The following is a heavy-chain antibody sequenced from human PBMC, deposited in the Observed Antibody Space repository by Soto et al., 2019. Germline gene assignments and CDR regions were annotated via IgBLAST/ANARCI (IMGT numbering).Heavy chain of an antibody. V-gene: IGHV3-7*01. CDR1: GFTFSSQW. CDR2: IKGDGSAK. J-gene: IGHJ5*02. Sequence: EVHLVESGGGLVQPGGSLRLSCAASGFTFSSQWMSWVRQTPGKGLEWVGNIKGDGSAKFYVDSVRGRFTISRDNAKNSLYLKMNRLRVEDTAVYYCAISYDSPGGPWGQGTLVTVSS. CDR3: AISYDSPGGP. D-gene: IGHD3-3*01.